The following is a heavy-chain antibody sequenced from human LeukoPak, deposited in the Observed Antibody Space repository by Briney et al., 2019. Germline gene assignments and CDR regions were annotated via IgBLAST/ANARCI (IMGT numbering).Heavy chain of an antibody. CDR3: ARVRAVAWSDY. D-gene: IGHD6-19*01. CDR2: INHSGST. CDR1: GGSFSGYY. J-gene: IGHJ4*02. V-gene: IGHV4-34*01. Sequence: SETLSLTCAVYGGSFSGYYWSWIRQPPGKGLGWIGEINHSGSTNYNPSLKSRVTISVDTSKNQFSLKLSSVTAADTAVYYCARVRAVAWSDYWGQGTLVTVSS.